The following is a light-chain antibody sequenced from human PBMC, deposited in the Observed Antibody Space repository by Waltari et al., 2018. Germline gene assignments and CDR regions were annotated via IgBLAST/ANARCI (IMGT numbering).Light chain of an antibody. Sequence: QSVLTQTHSASGTPGQRVTISCSGSSFNIGSHTVNWYQQLPGTAPKLIMFGNNLRPSWVLGRFSGSKSGTSASLAISGLQSEEEADYYCGVWDDSLNGVVFGGGTKLTVL. V-gene: IGLV1-44*01. CDR3: GVWDDSLNGVV. CDR2: GNN. J-gene: IGLJ2*01. CDR1: SFNIGSHT.